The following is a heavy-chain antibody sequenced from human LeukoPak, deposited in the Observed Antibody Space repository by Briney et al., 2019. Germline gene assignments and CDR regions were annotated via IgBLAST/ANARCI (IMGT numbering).Heavy chain of an antibody. CDR2: ISGSGGST. CDR3: AKDQWLVGVVY. V-gene: IGHV3-23*01. J-gene: IGHJ4*02. Sequence: PGGSLTPSCPASAFTFSSYAMGWVSQAPGEGLESDSAISGSGGSTYYADSVKGRFTISRDNSKNTLYLQMNSLRAKDTSVNYCAKDQWLVGVVYWGEGALVTVSS. D-gene: IGHD6-19*01. CDR1: AFTFSSYA.